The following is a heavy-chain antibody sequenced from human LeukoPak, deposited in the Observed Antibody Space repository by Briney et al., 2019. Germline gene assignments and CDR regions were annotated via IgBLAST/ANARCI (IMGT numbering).Heavy chain of an antibody. D-gene: IGHD3-16*01. Sequence: SETLSLTCTVSGYSISSGYYWGWIRQPPGKGLEWIGSIYHSGSTYYNPSLKSRVTISVDTSKNQFSLKLSSVTAADTAVYYCAREGGYLVDYLFDYWGQGTLVTVSS. CDR1: GYSISSGYY. J-gene: IGHJ4*02. V-gene: IGHV4-38-2*02. CDR2: IYHSGST. CDR3: AREGGYLVDYLFDY.